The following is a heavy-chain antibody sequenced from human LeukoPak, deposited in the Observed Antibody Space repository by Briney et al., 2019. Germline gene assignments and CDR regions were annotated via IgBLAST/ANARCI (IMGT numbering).Heavy chain of an antibody. CDR2: ISAYNGNT. CDR3: ARDSPRIAAAGTGFDY. CDR1: GYTFTSYG. V-gene: IGHV1-18*01. D-gene: IGHD6-13*01. Sequence: GASVKVSCKASGYTFTSYGISWVRQAPGQGLEWVGWISAYNGNTNYAQKLQGRVTMTTDTSTSTAYMELRSLRSDDTAVYYCARDSPRIAAAGTGFDYWGQGTLVTVSS. J-gene: IGHJ4*02.